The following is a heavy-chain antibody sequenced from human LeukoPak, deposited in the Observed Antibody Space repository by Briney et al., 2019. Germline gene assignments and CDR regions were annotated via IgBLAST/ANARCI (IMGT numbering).Heavy chain of an antibody. Sequence: ASVEVSCKASGYTFTSYGISWVRQAPGQGLEWMEWISAYNGNTNYAQKLQGRVTMTTDTSTSTAYMELRSLRSDDTAVYYCARGYRGYSGYGPWFDPWGQGTLVTVSS. CDR2: ISAYNGNT. V-gene: IGHV1-18*01. J-gene: IGHJ5*02. CDR3: ARGYRGYSGYGPWFDP. CDR1: GYTFTSYG. D-gene: IGHD5-12*01.